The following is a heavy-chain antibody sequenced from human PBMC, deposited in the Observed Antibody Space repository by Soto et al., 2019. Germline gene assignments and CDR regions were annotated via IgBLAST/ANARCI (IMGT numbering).Heavy chain of an antibody. J-gene: IGHJ4*02. V-gene: IGHV4-30-2*01. Sequence: QLQLQESGSGLVKPSQTLSLTCAVSGGSISSGGYSWSWIRQPPGKGLEWIGYIYHSGSTYYNPCRKSPVTEAGDRSKSQLSLKLRSVTAADTAVYYCAAGGGLPRYYWGQGTLVTVSS. CDR2: IYHSGST. CDR1: GGSISSGGYS. D-gene: IGHD5-12*01. CDR3: AAGGGLPRYY.